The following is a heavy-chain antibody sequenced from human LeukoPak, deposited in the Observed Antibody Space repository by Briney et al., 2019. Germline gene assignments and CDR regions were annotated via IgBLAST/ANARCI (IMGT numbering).Heavy chain of an antibody. CDR1: GFTFSSYA. V-gene: IGHV3-23*01. Sequence: PGGSLRLSCAASGFTFSSYAMSWVRQAPGKGLEWVSAISGSGGSTYYADSVKGRFTISRDNSKNTLYLQMNSLRAEDTAVYYCANSRYYVFWSGYCDFDYWGQGTLVTVSS. CDR2: ISGSGGST. CDR3: ANSRYYVFWSGYCDFDY. J-gene: IGHJ4*02. D-gene: IGHD3-3*01.